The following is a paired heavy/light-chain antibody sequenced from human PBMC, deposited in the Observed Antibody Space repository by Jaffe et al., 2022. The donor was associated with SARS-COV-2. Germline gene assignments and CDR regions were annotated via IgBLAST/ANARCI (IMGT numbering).Light chain of an antibody. J-gene: IGKJ2*01. V-gene: IGKV1-9*01. CDR1: QGISSY. CDR3: QQLNSYPPTYT. CDR2: AAS. Sequence: DIQLTQSPSFLSASVGDRVTITCRASQGISSYLAWYQQKPGKAPKLLIYAASTLQSGVPSRFSGSGSGTEFTLTVSALQPEDFATYYCQQLNSYPPTYTFGQGTKVEIE.
Heavy chain of an antibody. V-gene: IGHV2-5*02. D-gene: IGHD3-3*01. Sequence: QITLKESGPTLVKPTQTLTLTCTFSGFSLTTNGVGVGWIRQPPGKALQWLALIFWDDDQRYSPSLKGRLTITKDTSKTQVVLTMTNMDPVDTATYYCAHLTSDTRGYSTAFDMWGQGTMVTVSS. CDR3: AHLTSDTRGYSTAFDM. CDR2: IFWDDDQ. J-gene: IGHJ3*02. CDR1: GFSLTTNGVG.